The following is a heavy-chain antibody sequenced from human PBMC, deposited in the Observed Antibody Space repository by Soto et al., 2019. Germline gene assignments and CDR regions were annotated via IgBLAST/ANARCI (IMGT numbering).Heavy chain of an antibody. CDR2: IYYSGST. V-gene: IGHV4-59*08. CDR3: ARGRGYSYGLDP. Sequence: PSETLYLTCTVSGGSISSYYWSWIRQPPGKGLEWIGYIYYSGSTNYNPSLKSRVTISVDTSKNQFSLSLSSVTAADTAVYYCARGRGYSYGLDPWGQGTLVTVSS. D-gene: IGHD5-18*01. J-gene: IGHJ5*02. CDR1: GGSISSYY.